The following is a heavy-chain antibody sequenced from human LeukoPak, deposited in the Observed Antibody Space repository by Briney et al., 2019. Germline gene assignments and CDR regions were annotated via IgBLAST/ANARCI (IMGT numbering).Heavy chain of an antibody. D-gene: IGHD2-21*02. V-gene: IGHV3-23*01. CDR3: VKPLVTGRLSGVFQY. CDR2: ISITGRSS. J-gene: IGHJ4*02. Sequence: GGSLRLSCAASGFMFNTYAMSWVRLAPGKGPEWVAIISITGRSSSYADSVKGRFTISRDNSKNTVYLEMNNLRADDTAVYYCVKPLVTGRLSGVFQYWGQGALVTVSS. CDR1: GFMFNTYA.